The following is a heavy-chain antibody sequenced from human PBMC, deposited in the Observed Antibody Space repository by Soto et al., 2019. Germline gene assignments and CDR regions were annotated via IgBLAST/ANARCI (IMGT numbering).Heavy chain of an antibody. CDR3: AREKIVGANPFDY. CDR2: LNPNSGGT. CDR1: EHTFTAYY. D-gene: IGHD1-26*01. V-gene: IGHV1-2*02. Sequence: ASVKVSCKVSEHTFTAYYIHWVRQAPGQGLEWMGWLNPNSGGTDFAQKFQGRVSMTRDTSITTAYMQLHSLTSNDTAIYYCAREKIVGANPFDYWGLGALVTVSS. J-gene: IGHJ4*02.